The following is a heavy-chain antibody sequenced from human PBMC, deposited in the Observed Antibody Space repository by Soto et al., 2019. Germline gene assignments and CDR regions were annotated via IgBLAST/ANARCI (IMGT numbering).Heavy chain of an antibody. CDR2: TYYRSKWYN. J-gene: IGHJ3*02. V-gene: IGHV6-1*01. Sequence: SQTLSLTCAISGDSVSSNSAAWNWIRQSPSRGLEWLGRTYYRSKWYNDYAVSAKSRITFNPDTSKNQFSLQLNSVTPEDTAVYFCSREGFALGHLGAFDIWGQGTMVTGSS. CDR1: GDSVSSNSAA. D-gene: IGHD2-21*01. CDR3: SREGFALGHLGAFDI.